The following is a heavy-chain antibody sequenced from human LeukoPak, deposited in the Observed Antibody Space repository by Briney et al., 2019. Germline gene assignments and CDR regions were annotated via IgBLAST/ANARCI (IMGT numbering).Heavy chain of an antibody. CDR3: ARGVSLWFGALSAPGYFDY. D-gene: IGHD3-10*01. CDR1: GGSFSGYY. J-gene: IGHJ4*01. Sequence: SETLSLTCAVYGGSFSGYYWSWIRQPPGEGLERIGEVKHTGGTNYNPSLKSRVTIPVDTSKNQFSLRLTSVTAADTAVYYCARGVSLWFGALSAPGYFDYWGHGILVTVSS. V-gene: IGHV4-34*01. CDR2: VKHTGGT.